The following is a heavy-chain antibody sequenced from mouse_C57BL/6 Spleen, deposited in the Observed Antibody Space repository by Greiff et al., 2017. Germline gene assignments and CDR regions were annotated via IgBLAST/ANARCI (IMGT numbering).Heavy chain of an antibody. J-gene: IGHJ3*01. CDR3: ARGDYGSSPWFAY. Sequence: QVQLKQSGAELVKPGASVKISCKASGYAFSSYWMNWVKQRPGKGLEWIGQIYPGDGDTNYTGKFKGKATLTADKSSSTAYMQLSSLTSEDSAVYFCARGDYGSSPWFAYWGQGTLGTVSA. V-gene: IGHV1-80*01. CDR2: IYPGDGDT. D-gene: IGHD1-1*01. CDR1: GYAFSSYW.